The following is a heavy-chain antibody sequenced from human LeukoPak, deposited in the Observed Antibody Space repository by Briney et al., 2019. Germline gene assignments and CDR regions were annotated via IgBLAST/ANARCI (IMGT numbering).Heavy chain of an antibody. CDR2: ITSSSTTI. V-gene: IGHV3-48*01. D-gene: IGHD6-13*01. CDR3: ARAAAGTPFYFDY. CDR1: GFTFSSYS. Sequence: GGSLRLSCAASGFTFSSYSMNWVRQAPGKGLEWVSYITSSSTTIYYADSVKGRFTISRDNAKNSLYLQMNSLRTEDTAVYYCARAAAGTPFYFDYWGQGTLVTVSS. J-gene: IGHJ4*02.